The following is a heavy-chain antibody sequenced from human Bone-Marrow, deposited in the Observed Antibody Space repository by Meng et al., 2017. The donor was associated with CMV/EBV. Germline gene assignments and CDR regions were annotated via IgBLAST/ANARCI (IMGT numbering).Heavy chain of an antibody. Sequence: TCTFSGFSLTSGVGVGGIRQPPGKALEWLALIYWDDDNRYSPSLKSRLTLTKDTSKNQVFLTMTNVDPVDTATYFCAHRQSAAGQFDYWGQGTLVTVSS. CDR2: IYWDDDN. CDR3: AHRQSAAGQFDY. V-gene: IGHV2-5*02. CDR1: GFSLTSGVG. J-gene: IGHJ4*02. D-gene: IGHD6-13*01.